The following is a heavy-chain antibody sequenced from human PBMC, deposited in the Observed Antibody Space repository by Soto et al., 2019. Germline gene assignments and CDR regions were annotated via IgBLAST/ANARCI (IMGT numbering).Heavy chain of an antibody. V-gene: IGHV3-23*01. J-gene: IGHJ4*02. D-gene: IGHD6-13*01. CDR3: ARDRYSSSRYPDF. CDR2: ISGSGGVT. CDR1: GFTFSHYA. Sequence: GGSMRLSCAGSGFTFSHYAMNWVRQAPGKGLERVSAISGSGGVTNYADSVKGRFTISRDNSNDTVYLLLNSLRAEDTAVYYCARDRYSSSRYPDFWGRGTLVTVSS.